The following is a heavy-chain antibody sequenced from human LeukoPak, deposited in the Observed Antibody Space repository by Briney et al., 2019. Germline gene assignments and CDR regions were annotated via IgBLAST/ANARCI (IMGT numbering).Heavy chain of an antibody. D-gene: IGHD4-17*01. J-gene: IGHJ4*02. CDR3: AKGHDYGDSSFDY. V-gene: IGHV3-30*02. CDR2: IQYDGSNQ. Sequence: GGSLRLSCAASGFTFSSYGLHWVRQAPGKGPEWVTFIQYDGSNQYYADSVKGRFAISRDNSKNTLFLQMNSLRAEDTAVYYCAKGHDYGDSSFDYWGQGTLVTVSS. CDR1: GFTFSSYG.